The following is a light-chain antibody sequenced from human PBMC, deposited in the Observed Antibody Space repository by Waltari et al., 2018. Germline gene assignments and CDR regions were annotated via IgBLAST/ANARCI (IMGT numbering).Light chain of an antibody. CDR2: DVS. J-gene: IGLJ2*01. CDR3: SSYTSSTTGI. CDR1: SSDVGGLKY. V-gene: IGLV2-14*01. Sequence: QSALTQPDSVSGSPGQSITISCTGTSSDVGGLKYVSWYQQHPGKAPKVIIYDVSNRASGVPNRFSGSKSGNWASLTISGLQAEDEADYYCSSYTSSTTGIFGGGTRLTVL.